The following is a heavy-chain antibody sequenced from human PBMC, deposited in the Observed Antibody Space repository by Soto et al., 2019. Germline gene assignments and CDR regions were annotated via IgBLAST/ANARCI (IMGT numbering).Heavy chain of an antibody. J-gene: IGHJ4*02. CDR2: ISYDGSNK. CDR3: ALKGDHVDY. CDR1: GFTFSSYG. D-gene: IGHD2-21*02. Sequence: QVQLVESGGGVVQPGRSLRLSCAASGFTFSSYGMHWVRQAPGKGLEWEAVISYDGSNKYYADSVKGRFTISRDNSKNTLYLQMNSLRAEDTAVYYCALKGDHVDYWGQGTLVTVSS. V-gene: IGHV3-30*03.